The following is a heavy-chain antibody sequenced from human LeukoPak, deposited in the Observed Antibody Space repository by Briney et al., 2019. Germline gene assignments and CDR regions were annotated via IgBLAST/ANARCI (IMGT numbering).Heavy chain of an antibody. CDR1: GFTFSSYS. Sequence: QTGGSLRLSCAASGFTFSSYSMNWVRQAPGKGLEWVSDISSSSSTIYYADSVKGRFTVSRDNAKNSLYLEMNSLRAEDTAVYYCARTYYDFWSGYYSHEGNPFDYWGQGTLVTVSS. CDR2: ISSSSSTI. V-gene: IGHV3-48*01. D-gene: IGHD3-3*01. J-gene: IGHJ4*02. CDR3: ARTYYDFWSGYYSHEGNPFDY.